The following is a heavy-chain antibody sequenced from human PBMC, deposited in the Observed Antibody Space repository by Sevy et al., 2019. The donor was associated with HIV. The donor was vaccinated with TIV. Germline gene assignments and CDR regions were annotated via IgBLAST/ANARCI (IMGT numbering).Heavy chain of an antibody. J-gene: IGHJ6*02. V-gene: IGHV3-7*03. CDR2: IKRDGSEK. CDR1: GFSFSNYW. Sequence: GGYLRLSCAASGFSFSNYWMSWVRQAPGKGLEWVANIKRDGSEKYYMASVKGRFTISRYNAKTSLFLQMNSLRGEDTAVYYCARDCSSTSCLWGMDVWGQGTTVTVSS. CDR3: ARDCSSTSCLWGMDV. D-gene: IGHD2-2*01.